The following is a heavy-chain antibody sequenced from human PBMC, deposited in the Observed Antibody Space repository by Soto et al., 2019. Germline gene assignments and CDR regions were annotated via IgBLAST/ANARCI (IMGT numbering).Heavy chain of an antibody. CDR2: INSDGSST. CDR3: ARVGNFDWLLPDAFDI. Sequence: GGSLRLSCAASGFTFSSYWMHWVRQAPGKGLVWVSRINSDGSSTSYADSVKGRFTISRDNAKNTLYLQMNSLRAEDTAVYYCARVGNFDWLLPDAFDIWGQGTMVTVSS. CDR1: GFTFSSYW. J-gene: IGHJ3*02. V-gene: IGHV3-74*01. D-gene: IGHD3-9*01.